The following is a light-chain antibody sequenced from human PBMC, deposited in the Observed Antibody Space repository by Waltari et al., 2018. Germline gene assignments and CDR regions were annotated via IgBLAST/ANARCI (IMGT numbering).Light chain of an antibody. Sequence: QSVLTQPPSVSAAPGQKVTISCSGSPPHIGKNLLSWYQQFPGSAPKLLIYENYNRPSDIPDRFSGSKSGTSATLDITGLQTGDEADYYCGTWDSSLNIEVFGGGTKLTVL. CDR2: ENY. J-gene: IGLJ2*01. CDR1: PPHIGKNL. CDR3: GTWDSSLNIEV. V-gene: IGLV1-51*02.